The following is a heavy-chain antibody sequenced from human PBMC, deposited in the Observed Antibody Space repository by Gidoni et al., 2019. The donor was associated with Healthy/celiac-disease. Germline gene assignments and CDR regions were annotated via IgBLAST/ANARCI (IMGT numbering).Heavy chain of an antibody. CDR1: GGSISRYY. V-gene: IGHV4-59*01. CDR3: ARGYCSSTSCYAKYFQH. D-gene: IGHD2-2*01. Sequence: QVQLQESGPGLVKPSETLSLTCTVSGGSISRYYWSWIRQPPGKGLEWIGYIYYSGRTNYNPSLKSRVTISVDTSKNQFSLKLSSVTAADTAVYYCARGYCSSTSCYAKYFQHWGQGTLVTVSS. J-gene: IGHJ1*01. CDR2: IYYSGRT.